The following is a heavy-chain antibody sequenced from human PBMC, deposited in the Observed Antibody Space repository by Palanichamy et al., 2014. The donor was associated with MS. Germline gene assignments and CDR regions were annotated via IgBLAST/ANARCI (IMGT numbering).Heavy chain of an antibody. CDR3: ARLGVAAGSK. Sequence: QVQLVQSGAEVKKPGASVKISCKTSGYTFTSYSVHWVRRAPGQGPEWLGVINPKGGATSCAQKFQGRVAMTTDTSTSTVYMDLSTLRSEDTAVYYCARLGVAAGSKWGQGTLVTVSS. CDR1: GYTFTSYS. CDR2: INPKGGAT. V-gene: IGHV1-46*01. D-gene: IGHD6-13*01. J-gene: IGHJ4*02.